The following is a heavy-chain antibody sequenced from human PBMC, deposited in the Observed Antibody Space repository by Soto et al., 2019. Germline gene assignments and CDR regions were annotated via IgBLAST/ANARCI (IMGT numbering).Heavy chain of an antibody. CDR2: IYYSGST. CDR1: GGSISSYY. J-gene: IGHJ5*02. CDR3: AREVVGATTTWFDP. V-gene: IGHV4-59*12. D-gene: IGHD1-26*01. Sequence: SETLSLTCTVSGGSISSYYWSWIRQPPGKGLEWIGYIYYSGSTNYNPSLKSRVTISVDTSKNQFSLKLSSVTAADTAVYYCAREVVGATTTWFDPWGQGTLVTVSS.